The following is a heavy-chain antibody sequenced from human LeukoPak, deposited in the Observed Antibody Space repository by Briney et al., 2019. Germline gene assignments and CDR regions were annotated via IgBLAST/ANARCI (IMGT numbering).Heavy chain of an antibody. CDR1: GFTFSNYA. CDR2: ISGSGGST. V-gene: IGHV3-23*01. CDR3: AKGQYYYGSGSYHDY. D-gene: IGHD3-10*01. J-gene: IGHJ4*02. Sequence: GGSLRLSCAASGFTFSNYAMSWVRQAPGKGLEWVSLISGSGGSTYYADSMKGRFTISRDNSKNTLYLQMNSLRAEDTAVYHCAKGQYYYGSGSYHDYWGQGTLVAVSS.